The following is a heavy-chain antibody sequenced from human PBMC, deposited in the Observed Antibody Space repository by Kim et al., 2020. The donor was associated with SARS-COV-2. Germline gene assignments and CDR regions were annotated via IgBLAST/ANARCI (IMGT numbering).Heavy chain of an antibody. J-gene: IGHJ3*02. Sequence: GGSLRLSCAASGFTFSSYGMHWVRQAPGKGLEWVAVIWYDGSNKYYADSVKGRFTISRDNSKNTLYLQMNSLRAEDTAVYYCARDSWYSGSRGAFDIWGQGTMVTVSS. CDR3: ARDSWYSGSRGAFDI. CDR2: IWYDGSNK. CDR1: GFTFSSYG. V-gene: IGHV3-33*01. D-gene: IGHD1-26*01.